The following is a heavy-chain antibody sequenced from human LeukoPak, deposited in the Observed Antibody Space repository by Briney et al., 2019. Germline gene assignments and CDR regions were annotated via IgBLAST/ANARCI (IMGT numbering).Heavy chain of an antibody. J-gene: IGHJ6*03. V-gene: IGHV4-34*01. CDR1: GGSFSGYY. D-gene: IGHD3-22*01. CDR3: ARASQYYYDSSGYYRYYYYYYMDV. Sequence: SETLSLTCAVYGGSFSGYYWSWIRQPPGKGLEWIGEINHSGSTNYNPSLKSRVTISVDTSKNQFSLKLSSVTAADTAVYYCARASQYYYDSSGYYRYYYYYYMDVWGKGTRSPSP. CDR2: INHSGST.